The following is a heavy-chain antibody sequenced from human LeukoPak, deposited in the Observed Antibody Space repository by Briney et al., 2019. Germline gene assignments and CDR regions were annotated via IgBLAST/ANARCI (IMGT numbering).Heavy chain of an antibody. CDR2: IHHSGST. Sequence: ASETLSLTCAVYGGPFSGYYWSWIRQPPGKGLEWIGEIHHSGSTNYNPSLKSRVTISVDTSKNQFSLKLSSVTAADTAVYYCAREAGRWLQFLDYWGQGTLVTVSS. CDR3: AREAGRWLQFLDY. V-gene: IGHV4-34*01. CDR1: GGPFSGYY. J-gene: IGHJ4*02. D-gene: IGHD5-24*01.